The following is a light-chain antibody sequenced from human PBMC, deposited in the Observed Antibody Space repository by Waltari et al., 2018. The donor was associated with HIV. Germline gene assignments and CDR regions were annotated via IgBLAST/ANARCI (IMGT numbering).Light chain of an antibody. CDR3: SSYTSSSTLGV. CDR2: DVS. J-gene: IGLJ1*01. V-gene: IGLV2-14*03. Sequence: QSALTQPASVSGSPGQSITISSTGTCSDIGGYNYVSWYQQHPGKAPKLMISDVSHRPSGVSNRFSGSKSGNTASLTISGLQAEDEADYYCSSYTSSSTLGVFGSGTKVTVL. CDR1: CSDIGGYNY.